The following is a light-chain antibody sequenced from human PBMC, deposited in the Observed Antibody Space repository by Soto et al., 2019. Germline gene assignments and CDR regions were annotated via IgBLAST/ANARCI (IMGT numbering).Light chain of an antibody. J-gene: IGKJ1*01. CDR1: QSLSSNY. V-gene: IGKV3-20*01. Sequence: EIVLTQSPGTLSLSPGERATLSCRASQSLSSNYLAWYQQKPGQAPRLLIYGASSRATGIPDRFSGSGSGTDFTLTISRLEPEDFEVFYCHQCDSSPWTFGQGTKVDIK. CDR3: HQCDSSPWT. CDR2: GAS.